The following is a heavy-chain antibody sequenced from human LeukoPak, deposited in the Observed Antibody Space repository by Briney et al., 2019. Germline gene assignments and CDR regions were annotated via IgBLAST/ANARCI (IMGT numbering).Heavy chain of an antibody. CDR1: GFTFSSYA. D-gene: IGHD3-3*01. CDR2: ISGSGGST. J-gene: IGHJ4*02. V-gene: IGHV3-23*01. Sequence: GGSLRLSCAASGFTFSSYAMSWVRQAPGKGLEWVSAISGSGGSTYYADSVEGRFTISRDNSKNTLYLQMNSLRAEDTAVYYCAKDAPIFGVVITNGFFDYWGQGTLVIVSS. CDR3: AKDAPIFGVVITNGFFDY.